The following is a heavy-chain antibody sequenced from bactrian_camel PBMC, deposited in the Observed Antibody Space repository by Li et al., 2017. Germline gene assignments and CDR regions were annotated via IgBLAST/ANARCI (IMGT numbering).Heavy chain of an antibody. V-gene: IGHV3S1*01. D-gene: IGHD3*01. CDR3: AKGYVFDFGY. Sequence: HVQLVESGGGSVQAGGSLRLSCAASGYTYSRNCMGWFRQAPGKEREGVAAIDSDGGRVSAKSVLGRFTISRDNAKNMLYLQMNSLKSEDTALYYCAKGYVFDFGYWGQGTQVTVS. CDR1: GYTYSRNC. CDR2: IDSDGGR. J-gene: IGHJ6*01.